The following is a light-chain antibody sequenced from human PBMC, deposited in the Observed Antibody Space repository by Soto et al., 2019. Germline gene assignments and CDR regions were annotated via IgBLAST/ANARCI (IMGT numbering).Light chain of an antibody. J-gene: IGLJ1*01. Sequence: QSALTQPPSISGAPGQRVTISCTGSSSNIGAGSDVHWYHQLPGTAPKLLIYGNTNRPSGVPDRFSGSKSGTSASLAIAGLQAEDEGDYYCQSYDSSLSGYVFGTGTKVTVI. V-gene: IGLV1-40*01. CDR1: SSNIGAGSD. CDR2: GNT. CDR3: QSYDSSLSGYV.